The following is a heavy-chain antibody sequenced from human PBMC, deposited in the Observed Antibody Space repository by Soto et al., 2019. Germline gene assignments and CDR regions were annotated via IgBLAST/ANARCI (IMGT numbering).Heavy chain of an antibody. CDR1: GFTFSSYG. Sequence: LGGSLRLSCAASGFTFSSYGMHWVRQAPGKGLEWVAVIWYDGSNKYYADSVKGRFTISRDNSKNTLYLQMNSLRAEDTAVYYCARDRSSSWYVFDYWGQGTLVTVSS. CDR3: ARDRSSSWYVFDY. CDR2: IWYDGSNK. V-gene: IGHV3-33*01. J-gene: IGHJ4*02. D-gene: IGHD6-13*01.